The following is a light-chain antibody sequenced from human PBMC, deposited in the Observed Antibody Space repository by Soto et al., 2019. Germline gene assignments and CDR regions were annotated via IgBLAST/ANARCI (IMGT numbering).Light chain of an antibody. CDR1: QSVRSY. J-gene: IGKJ5*01. CDR3: QKRSNWPIN. Sequence: ETMLTQSPATLSLSPGERATLSCRASQSVRSYLAWYQQKPGQAPRLLIYDASNRATGIPARFSGSGSGTDFTLTISSLQSEDFAVYYCQKRSNWPINCGQGKRREIK. V-gene: IGKV3-11*01. CDR2: DAS.